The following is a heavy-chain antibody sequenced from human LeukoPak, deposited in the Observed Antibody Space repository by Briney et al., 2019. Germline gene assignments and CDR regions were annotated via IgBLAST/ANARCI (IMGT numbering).Heavy chain of an antibody. CDR1: GFTFSSYG. J-gene: IGHJ4*02. Sequence: GRSLRLSCAASGFTFSSYGMHWVRQAPGKGLEWVAVIWYDGSNKYYADSVKGRFTISRDNSKNTLYLQMNGLRAEDTAVYYCAKDGPRSSGYYYRGPRIDYWGQGTLVTVSS. CDR3: AKDGPRSSGYYYRGPRIDY. CDR2: IWYDGSNK. V-gene: IGHV3-33*06. D-gene: IGHD3-22*01.